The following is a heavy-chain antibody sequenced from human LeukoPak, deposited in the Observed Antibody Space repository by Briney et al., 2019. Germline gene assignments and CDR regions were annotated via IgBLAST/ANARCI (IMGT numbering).Heavy chain of an antibody. Sequence: PGGSLRLSCAASGFTFSSYSVNWVRQAPGKGLEWISYISRRSTPIYYADSLKGRFTISRDNAKNSLYLQMNSLRDEDTAVYYCARVYYDTNGYLYLDYWGQGTLVTVSS. CDR2: ISRRSTPI. V-gene: IGHV3-48*02. D-gene: IGHD3-22*01. J-gene: IGHJ4*02. CDR1: GFTFSSYS. CDR3: ARVYYDTNGYLYLDY.